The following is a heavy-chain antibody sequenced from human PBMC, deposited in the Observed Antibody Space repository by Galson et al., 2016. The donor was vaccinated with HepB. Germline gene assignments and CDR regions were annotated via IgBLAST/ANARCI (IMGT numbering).Heavy chain of an antibody. CDR2: ISYAATNK. Sequence: SLRLSCAASGFAFNTYGMHWLRQAPGKGLEWVSAISYAATNKYDVDSGKGRFTISRDNSRNTVFLQMNSLRAEDTAIYYCAKDRSSEMVGATDYWGQGTLVIVSS. CDR3: AKDRSSEMVGATDY. CDR1: GFAFNTYG. D-gene: IGHD2-8*01. V-gene: IGHV3-30*18. J-gene: IGHJ4*02.